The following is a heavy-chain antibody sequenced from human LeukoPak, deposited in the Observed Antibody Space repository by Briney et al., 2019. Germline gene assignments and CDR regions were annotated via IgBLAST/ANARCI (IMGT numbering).Heavy chain of an antibody. CDR1: GGSISSYY. CDR3: AIQRIAVAGTRKVFDY. D-gene: IGHD6-19*01. Sequence: SETLSLTCTVSGGSISSYYWSWIRQPPGKGLEWIGYIYYSGSTYYNPSLKSRVTISVDTSKHPFSLNMTSVTAADTAVYYCAIQRIAVAGTRKVFDYWGQGTLVTVSS. V-gene: IGHV4-59*08. J-gene: IGHJ4*02. CDR2: IYYSGST.